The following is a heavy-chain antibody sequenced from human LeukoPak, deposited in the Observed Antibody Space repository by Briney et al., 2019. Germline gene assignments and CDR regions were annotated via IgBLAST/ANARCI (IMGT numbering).Heavy chain of an antibody. CDR1: GGTFSSYA. D-gene: IGHD5-18*01. Sequence: GSSVKVSCKASGGTFSSYAISWVRQAPGQGLEWMGRIIPIFGTANYAQKFQGRVTITTDESTSTAYMELSRLRSDDTAVYYCARRVYSYGSYYFDYWGQGTLVTVSS. CDR3: ARRVYSYGSYYFDY. V-gene: IGHV1-69*05. CDR2: IIPIFGTA. J-gene: IGHJ4*02.